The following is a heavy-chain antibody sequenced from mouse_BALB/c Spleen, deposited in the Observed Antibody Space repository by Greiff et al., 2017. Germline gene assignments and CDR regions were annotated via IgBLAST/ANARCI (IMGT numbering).Heavy chain of an antibody. J-gene: IGHJ4*01. D-gene: IGHD3-2*02. CDR1: GYSITSGYY. Sequence: VQLKESGPGLVKPSQSLSLTCSVTGYSITSGYYWNWIRQFPGNKLEWMGYISYDGSNNYNPSLKNRISITRDTSKNQFFLKLNSVTTEDTATYYCARGGPQAAMDYWGQGTSVTVSS. CDR3: ARGGPQAAMDY. V-gene: IGHV3-6*02. CDR2: ISYDGSN.